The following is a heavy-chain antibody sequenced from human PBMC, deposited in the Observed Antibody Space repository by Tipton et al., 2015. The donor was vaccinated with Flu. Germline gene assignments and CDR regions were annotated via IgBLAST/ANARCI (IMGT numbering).Heavy chain of an antibody. CDR2: ISWNSDSR. Sequence: SLRLSCAASGFTFDDFAMHWVRQAPGKGLEWVSGISWNSDSRGYADSVKGRFTISRDNAKNSLYLQMNSLRAEDTALYYCTKDGRYSNYAAGWFDPWGQGTLVTVSS. V-gene: IGHV3-9*01. CDR3: TKDGRYSNYAAGWFDP. CDR1: GFTFDDFA. J-gene: IGHJ5*02. D-gene: IGHD4-11*01.